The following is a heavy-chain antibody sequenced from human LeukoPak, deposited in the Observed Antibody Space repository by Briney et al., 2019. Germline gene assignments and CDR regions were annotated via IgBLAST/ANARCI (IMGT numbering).Heavy chain of an antibody. Sequence: ASXKVSCKASGYTFTGYYMHWVRQAPGQGGEWMGWINPNSGGTNYAQQFQGRVTMTRDTSISTAYMELSRLRSDDTAVYYCARVGKKSSFDYWGQGTLVTVSS. CDR2: INPNSGGT. CDR1: GYTFTGYY. V-gene: IGHV1-2*02. J-gene: IGHJ4*02. CDR3: ARVGKKSSFDY.